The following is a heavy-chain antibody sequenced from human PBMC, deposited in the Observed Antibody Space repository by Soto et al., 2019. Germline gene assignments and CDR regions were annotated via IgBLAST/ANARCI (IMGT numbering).Heavy chain of an antibody. D-gene: IGHD3-3*01. J-gene: IGHJ5*02. Sequence: PGESLKISCKGSGYSFTSYWIGWVRQMPGKGLEWMGIIHPGDSDTRYSPSFQGQVTISADKSISTAYLQWSSLKASDTAMYYCARAGWSGYYTFNWFDPWGQGTLVTVSS. V-gene: IGHV5-51*01. CDR1: GYSFTSYW. CDR3: ARAGWSGYYTFNWFDP. CDR2: IHPGDSDT.